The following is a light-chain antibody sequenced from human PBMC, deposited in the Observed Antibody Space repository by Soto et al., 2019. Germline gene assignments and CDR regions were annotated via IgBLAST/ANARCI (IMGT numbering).Light chain of an antibody. J-gene: IGKJ4*01. CDR1: QGVRDD. CDR2: SAS. V-gene: IGKV1-6*01. Sequence: IQMTQSPSSLSASVGDRVTITCRASQGVRDDVGCYQQKPGKAPKLLSYSASTLQSGVPSSFSGSGSGTDFTLTISGLHPEDFAAYYRRQENSYPLTFGGGTKVEIK. CDR3: RQENSYPLT.